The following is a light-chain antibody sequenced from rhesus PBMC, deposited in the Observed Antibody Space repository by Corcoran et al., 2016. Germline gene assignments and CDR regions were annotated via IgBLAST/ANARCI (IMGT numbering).Light chain of an antibody. CDR2: DAS. Sequence: DIQMTQSPSSLSASVGDTVTITCRASQGISNYLSWYQQKPVKAPKLLIYDASTLQSGVPSRYSCIGSGTDFTITISSLQPADFATYYGLQYNSXPWTFGQGTKVXIK. V-gene: IGKV1S21*01. CDR3: LQYNSXPWT. J-gene: IGKJ1*01. CDR1: QGISNY.